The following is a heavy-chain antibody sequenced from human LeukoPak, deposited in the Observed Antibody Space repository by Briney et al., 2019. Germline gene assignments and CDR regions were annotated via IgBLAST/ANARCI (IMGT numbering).Heavy chain of an antibody. CDR2: IWYDGSNK. CDR3: AKALVDTAMATGY. CDR1: GFTFSSYG. J-gene: IGHJ4*02. D-gene: IGHD5-18*01. V-gene: IGHV3-33*06. Sequence: GGSLRLSCAASGFTFSSYGMHWVRQAPGKGLEWVAVIWYDGSNKYYADSVKGRFTISRGNSKNTLYLQMNSLRAEDTAVYYCAKALVDTAMATGYWGQGTLVTVSS.